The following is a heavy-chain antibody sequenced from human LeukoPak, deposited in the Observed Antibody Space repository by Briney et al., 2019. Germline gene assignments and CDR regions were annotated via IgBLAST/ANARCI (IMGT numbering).Heavy chain of an antibody. V-gene: IGHV3-23*01. CDR1: GFPFSSFA. J-gene: IGHJ4*02. Sequence: GGSLRLSCVVSGFPFSSFAMSWVRQAPGKGLEWVSAITGSGSTTHYSDSVKGRFTISRDNSKNTLYLQMNSLRAEDTAVYYCARRAGAYSHPYDYWGQGTLVTVSS. CDR2: ITGSGSTT. CDR3: ARRAGAYSHPYDY. D-gene: IGHD4/OR15-4a*01.